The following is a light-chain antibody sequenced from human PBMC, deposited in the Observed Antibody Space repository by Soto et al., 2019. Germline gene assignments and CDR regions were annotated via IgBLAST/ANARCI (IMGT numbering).Light chain of an antibody. Sequence: QAVVTQSPSASASLGASVKVTCTLSSGHSSYAIAWHQQRPEKGPRYLMNLNSDGSHSRGDGIPDRFSGSSSGTERYLTISSLQSEDEAVYYCQTWGSGIVVFGGGTQLTVL. CDR2: LNSDGSH. CDR1: SGHSSYA. CDR3: QTWGSGIVV. J-gene: IGLJ7*01. V-gene: IGLV4-69*01.